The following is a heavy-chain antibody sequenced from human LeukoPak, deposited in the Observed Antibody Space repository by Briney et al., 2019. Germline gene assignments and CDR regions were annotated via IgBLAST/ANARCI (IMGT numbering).Heavy chain of an antibody. V-gene: IGHV4-30-4*01. D-gene: IGHD2/OR15-2a*01. CDR2: IHYSGST. CDR1: GDSISSGDHY. Sequence: SETLSLTCTVSGDSISSGDHYWSWIRQPPGKGLAWIGYIHYSGSTYYNPSVKSRVIISVAMSKNQFSLSLDSLTAADSAVYYCARAAADTNSWYYFDYWGQGTLVTVSS. J-gene: IGHJ4*02. CDR3: ARAAADTNSWYYFDY.